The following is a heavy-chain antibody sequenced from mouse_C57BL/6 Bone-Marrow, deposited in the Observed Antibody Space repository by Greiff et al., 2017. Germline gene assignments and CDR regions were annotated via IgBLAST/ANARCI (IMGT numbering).Heavy chain of an antibody. D-gene: IGHD1-1*01. J-gene: IGHJ1*03. Sequence: VQLQQSGAELVKPGASVKISCKASGYAFSSYWMNWVKQRPGKGLEWIGQIYPGDGDTNYNGKFKGKATLTADKSSITAYMQLSSLTSEASAVYFCARWDTTVVGRYFEVWGTGTTVTVSS. CDR2: IYPGDGDT. CDR3: ARWDTTVVGRYFEV. CDR1: GYAFSSYW. V-gene: IGHV1-80*01.